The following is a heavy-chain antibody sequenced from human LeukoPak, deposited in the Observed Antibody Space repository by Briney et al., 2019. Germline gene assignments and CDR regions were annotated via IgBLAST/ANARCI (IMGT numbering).Heavy chain of an antibody. V-gene: IGHV3-30-3*01. Sequence: GGSLRLSCAASGFTFSSYAMHWVRQAPGKGLEWVAVISYDGSNKYYADSVKGRFTISRDNSKNTLYLQMNSLRAEDTAVYYCARELLYYMEVWFDYWGQGTLVTVSS. J-gene: IGHJ4*02. D-gene: IGHD2-8*01. CDR2: ISYDGSNK. CDR3: ARELLYYMEVWFDY. CDR1: GFTFSSYA.